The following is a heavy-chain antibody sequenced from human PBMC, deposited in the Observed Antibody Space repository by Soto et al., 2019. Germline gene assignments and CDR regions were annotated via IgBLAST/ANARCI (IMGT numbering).Heavy chain of an antibody. V-gene: IGHV4-4*07. CDR3: AREAYSSGWYDY. D-gene: IGHD6-19*01. CDR1: GGSISSYY. Sequence: SETLSLTXTVSGGSISSYYWSWIRQPAGKGLEWIGRIYTSGSTNYNPSLKSRVTMSVDTSKNQFSLKLSSVTAADTAVYYCAREAYSSGWYDYWGQGTLVTVSS. J-gene: IGHJ4*02. CDR2: IYTSGST.